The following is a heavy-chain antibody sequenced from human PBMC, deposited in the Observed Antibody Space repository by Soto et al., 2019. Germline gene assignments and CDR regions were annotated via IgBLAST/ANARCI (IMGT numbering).Heavy chain of an antibody. Sequence: QGQLVESGGGVVQPGRSLRLSCAGTGFILSNYGMHWVRQAPGKGLEWVAVISSNGIITYADSVKGRFTISRDNSKNTVNLQMNSLRAEHTGVYYCAKSAGGSYQEFDYWGQVTLVTVSS. D-gene: IGHD1-26*01. V-gene: IGHV3-30*18. CDR1: GFILSNYG. CDR3: AKSAGGSYQEFDY. J-gene: IGHJ4*02. CDR2: ISSNGIIT.